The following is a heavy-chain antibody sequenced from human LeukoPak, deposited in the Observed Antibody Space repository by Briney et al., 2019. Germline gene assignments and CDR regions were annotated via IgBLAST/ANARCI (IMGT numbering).Heavy chain of an antibody. CDR1: GFSFSGYG. CDR2: ISSDGSRK. Sequence: PGGSLRLSCAAPGFSFSGYGIHWVRQAPGKGLESVAVISSDGSRKEHSDSVKGRFNVSRDNSKSTVYLQMNNVRPDDTAVYYCARGRRVGATWGGFYYYGMDVWGQGATVTVSS. D-gene: IGHD1-26*01. J-gene: IGHJ6*02. CDR3: ARGRRVGATWGGFYYYGMDV. V-gene: IGHV3-30*03.